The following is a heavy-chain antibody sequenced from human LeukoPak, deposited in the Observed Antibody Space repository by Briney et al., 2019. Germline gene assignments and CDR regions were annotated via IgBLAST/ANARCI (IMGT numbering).Heavy chain of an antibody. CDR1: GVSISSYY. Sequence: PSETLSLTCTVSGVSISSYYWSWIRQPPRKGLEWIGYIFYSGNTIYNPSHRSRVTISADTSKNHFSLRLRSVTAADTAVYYCARLAAISGSDYPDDWGQGTLVTVSS. CDR2: IFYSGNT. V-gene: IGHV4-59*08. J-gene: IGHJ4*02. D-gene: IGHD1-26*01. CDR3: ARLAAISGSDYPDD.